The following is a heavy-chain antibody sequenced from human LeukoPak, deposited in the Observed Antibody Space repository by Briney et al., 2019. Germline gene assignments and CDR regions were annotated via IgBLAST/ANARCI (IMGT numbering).Heavy chain of an antibody. D-gene: IGHD2-15*01. CDR2: ISSSGSTI. CDR3: ARPRRGVADPPDVFDI. CDR1: GFTFSIYE. J-gene: IGHJ3*02. Sequence: PGGSLRLSCAASGFTFSIYEMNWVRQAPGKGLECVSYISSSGSTIYYADSVKGRFTISRDNAKNALYLQMNSLRAEDTAVYYCARPRRGVADPPDVFDIWGQGTMVTVSS. V-gene: IGHV3-48*03.